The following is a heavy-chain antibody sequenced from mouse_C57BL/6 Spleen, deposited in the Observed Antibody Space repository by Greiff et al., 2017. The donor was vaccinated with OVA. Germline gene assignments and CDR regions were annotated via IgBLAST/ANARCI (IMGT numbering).Heavy chain of an antibody. J-gene: IGHJ4*01. CDR2: IYPRSGNT. D-gene: IGHD2-4*01. CDR3: AKKADYDYGGFYYYAMDY. V-gene: IGHV1-81*01. Sequence: QVQLQQSGAELARPGASVKLSCKASGYTFTSYGISWVKQRTGQGLEWIGEIYPRSGNTYYNEKFKGKATLTADKSSSTAYMELRSLTSEDSAVYFCAKKADYDYGGFYYYAMDYWGQGTSVTASS. CDR1: GYTFTSYG.